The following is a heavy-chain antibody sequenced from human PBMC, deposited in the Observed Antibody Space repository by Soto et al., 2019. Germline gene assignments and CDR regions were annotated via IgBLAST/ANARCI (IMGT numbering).Heavy chain of an antibody. CDR3: AKDRYYGSGTYYNFYSGMDV. CDR2: IFHSGST. J-gene: IGHJ6*02. Sequence: LSLTCTVSGGSINSGDYYWTWVRQPPGKGLEWIGNIFHSGSTYYTPSLQSRVTISLDTSKNHFSLKLSSVTPADTAVYYCAKDRYYGSGTYYNFYSGMDVWGQGTTVTVSS. CDR1: GGSINSGDYY. D-gene: IGHD3-10*01. V-gene: IGHV4-30-4*01.